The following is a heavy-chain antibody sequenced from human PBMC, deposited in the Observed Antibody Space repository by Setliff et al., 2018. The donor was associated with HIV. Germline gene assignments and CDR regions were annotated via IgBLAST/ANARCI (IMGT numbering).Heavy chain of an antibody. CDR3: AVYYCAGGRFVAAGAIVYYYYMEF. CDR1: GGTFSSYA. J-gene: IGHJ6*03. D-gene: IGHD3-10*01. CDR2: IIPIFGTA. Sequence: SVKVSCKASGGTFSSYAISWVRQAPGQGLEWMGGIIPIFGTANYAQKFQGRVTITTDESTSTAYMELSSLRLTSLTGADAAVYYCAGGRFVAAGAIVYYYYMEFWGKGTTVTVSS. V-gene: IGHV1-69*05.